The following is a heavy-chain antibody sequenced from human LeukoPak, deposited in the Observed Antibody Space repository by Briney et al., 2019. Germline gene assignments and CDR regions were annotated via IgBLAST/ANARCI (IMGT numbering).Heavy chain of an antibody. CDR3: ARPHAYGSGSPSGY. CDR2: ISDSGTTI. D-gene: IGHD3-10*01. V-gene: IGHV3-48*03. J-gene: IGHJ4*02. Sequence: PGGSLRHSCAASGFTFSNYERNWVRQAPGKGLEWVSYISDSGTTIYYGDSVKGRFTISRDNAKKSLYLQMNSLRAEDTAVYYCARPHAYGSGSPSGYWGQGTLVTVSS. CDR1: GFTFSNYE.